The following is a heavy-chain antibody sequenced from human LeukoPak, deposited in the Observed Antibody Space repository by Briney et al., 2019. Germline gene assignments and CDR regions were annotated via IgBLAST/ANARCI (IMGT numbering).Heavy chain of an antibody. CDR2: IREDGGEI. D-gene: IGHD3-10*01. Sequence: PGGSLRLXCAASGFTFSSYWMTWGRQAPGKGLEWVANIREDGGEIYYVDSVKGRFTISRDNSKNSLYLQMNSLRAEDTAVYYCATGVYYFDYWGQGTLVTVSS. CDR1: GFTFSSYW. V-gene: IGHV3-7*01. J-gene: IGHJ4*02. CDR3: ATGVYYFDY.